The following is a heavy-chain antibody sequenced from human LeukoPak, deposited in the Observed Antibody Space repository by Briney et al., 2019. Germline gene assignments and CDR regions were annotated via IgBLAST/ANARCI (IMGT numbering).Heavy chain of an antibody. V-gene: IGHV3-30-3*01. J-gene: IGHJ4*02. CDR2: ISYDGSNK. D-gene: IGHD2-2*01. Sequence: GGSLRLSCSASGFTFGDYAMHWVRQAPGKGLEWVAVISYDGSNKYYVDSVKGRFTISRDNSKNTLYLQMNSLRAEDTAVYYCARDRSRVVSWYYFDYWGQGTLVTVSS. CDR3: ARDRSRVVSWYYFDY. CDR1: GFTFGDYA.